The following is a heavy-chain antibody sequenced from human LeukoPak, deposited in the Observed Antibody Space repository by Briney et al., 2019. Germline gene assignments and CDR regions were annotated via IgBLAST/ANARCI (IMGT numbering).Heavy chain of an antibody. CDR1: GYTFTTYG. CDR2: INAYNGNT. J-gene: IGHJ4*02. CDR3: ARRQGTTLNFDY. D-gene: IGHD1-1*01. Sequence: ASVKVSCRSSGYTFTTYGFSWVRQAPGQGLEWMGWINAYNGNTNYAQNLQGRVTMTTDTSTSTAYMELRSLRSDDTAVYYCARRQGTTLNFDYWGQGTLVTVSS. V-gene: IGHV1-18*01.